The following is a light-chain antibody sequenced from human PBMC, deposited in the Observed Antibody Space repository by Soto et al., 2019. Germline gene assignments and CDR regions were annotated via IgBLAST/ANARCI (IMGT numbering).Light chain of an antibody. J-gene: IGLJ2*01. Sequence: QSVLTQPPSMSAAPGQKVTISCSGSYSNVGNNFVSWYQQFPGTAPKLLIFDNSQRPSGIPDRFFGSKSGSSATLGITGPQTGDEAVYYCATWDTRLSAVVFGGGTKVTVV. CDR1: YSNVGNNF. V-gene: IGLV1-51*01. CDR3: ATWDTRLSAVV. CDR2: DNS.